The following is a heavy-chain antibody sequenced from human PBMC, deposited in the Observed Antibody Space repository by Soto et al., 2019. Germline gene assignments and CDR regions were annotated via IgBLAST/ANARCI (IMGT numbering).Heavy chain of an antibody. CDR1: GDSVSSNSAA. J-gene: IGHJ5*02. CDR2: TYYRSKWYN. V-gene: IGHV6-1*01. CDR3: ARNGDKLWFGEYDRPGWFDP. Sequence: SQTLSLTCAISGDSVSSNSAAWNWIRQSPSRGLEWLGRTYYRSKWYNDYAVSVKSRITINPDTSKNQFSLQLNSVTPEDTAVYYCARNGDKLWFGEYDRPGWFDPWGQGTLVTVSS. D-gene: IGHD3-10*01.